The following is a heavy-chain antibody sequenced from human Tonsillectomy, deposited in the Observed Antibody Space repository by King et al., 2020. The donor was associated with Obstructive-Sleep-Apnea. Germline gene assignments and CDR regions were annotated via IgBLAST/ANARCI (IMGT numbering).Heavy chain of an antibody. CDR3: GRWTVTTQIDY. CDR1: GGSISSSNW. Sequence: VQLQESGPGLVKPSGTLSLTCAVSGGSISSSNWWSWVRQPPGKGLEWIGEIYHTGSTNYNPSLKSRVTMSLDKAKNQFSLNLNSLTAADTAVYYCGRWTVTTQIDYCGRGTLVTVSS. D-gene: IGHD4-11*01. CDR2: IYHTGST. J-gene: IGHJ4*02. V-gene: IGHV4-4*02.